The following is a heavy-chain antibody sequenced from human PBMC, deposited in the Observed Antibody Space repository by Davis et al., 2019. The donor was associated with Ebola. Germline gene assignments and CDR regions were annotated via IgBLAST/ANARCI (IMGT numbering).Heavy chain of an antibody. CDR1: GFTFSSYW. J-gene: IGHJ6*02. CDR3: ARSLKGASVSTYYGMDV. Sequence: HTGGSLRLSCAASGFTFSSYWMHWVRQAPGEGLVWVSRIDSDGSITRYADSVKGRFTISRDNAKNTLYLQMNRLRAEDTAVYYCARSLKGASVSTYYGMDVWGQGTTVTVSS. D-gene: IGHD3-16*02. V-gene: IGHV3-74*01. CDR2: IDSDGSIT.